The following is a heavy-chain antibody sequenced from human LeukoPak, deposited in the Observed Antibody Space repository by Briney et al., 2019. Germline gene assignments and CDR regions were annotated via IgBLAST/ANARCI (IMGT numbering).Heavy chain of an antibody. CDR2: ISASGGST. CDR1: GFTFSSYA. J-gene: IGHJ4*02. CDR3: AKAPYYYDSSGYYYVLDY. V-gene: IGHV3-23*01. D-gene: IGHD3-22*01. Sequence: GGSLRLSCAASGFTFSSYAMSWVRQAPGKGLDWVSAISASGGSTYYADSVQGRFTIFRDNSKNTLYLQMNSLRAEDTAVYYCAKAPYYYDSSGYYYVLDYWGQGTLVTVSS.